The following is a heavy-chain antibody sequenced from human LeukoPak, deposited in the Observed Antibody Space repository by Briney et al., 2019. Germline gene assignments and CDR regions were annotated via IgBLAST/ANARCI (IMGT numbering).Heavy chain of an antibody. V-gene: IGHV3-48*03. D-gene: IGHD6-13*01. CDR3: ARDRTAAPLDS. CDR1: GFTFSSYE. CDR2: ISSSGSTI. J-gene: IGHJ4*02. Sequence: GGSLRLSCAASGFTFSSYEMNWVRQAPGKGLEWVSYISSSGSTIYYADSVKGRFTISKDNAKNSLYLQMNSLRVEDTAVFYCARDRTAAPLDSWGQGTLVTVSS.